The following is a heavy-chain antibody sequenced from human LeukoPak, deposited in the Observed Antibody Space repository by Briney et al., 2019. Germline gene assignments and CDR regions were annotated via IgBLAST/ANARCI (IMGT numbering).Heavy chain of an antibody. J-gene: IGHJ6*02. D-gene: IGHD6-13*01. CDR3: AKPQLGYYYYGMDV. V-gene: IGHV3-23*01. CDR2: ISGSGGST. Sequence: PGGSLRLSYAASGFTFSSYAMSWVRQAPGKGLEWDSAISGSGGSTYYADSVKGRFTISRDNSKNTLYLQMNSLRAEDTAVYYCAKPQLGYYYYGMDVWGQGTTVTVSS. CDR1: GFTFSSYA.